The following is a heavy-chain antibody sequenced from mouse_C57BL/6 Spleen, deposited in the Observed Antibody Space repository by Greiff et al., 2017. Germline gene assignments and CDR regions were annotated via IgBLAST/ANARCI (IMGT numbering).Heavy chain of an antibody. V-gene: IGHV3-6*01. D-gene: IGHD3-2*01. Sequence: DVKLQESGPGLVKPSQSLSLTCSVTGYSITSGYYWNWIRQFPGNKLEWMGYISYDGSNNYNPSLKNRISITRDTSKNQFFLKLNSVTTEDTATYYCARGGDPTGFAYWGQGTLVTVSA. CDR1: GYSITSGYY. CDR2: ISYDGSN. CDR3: ARGGDPTGFAY. J-gene: IGHJ3*01.